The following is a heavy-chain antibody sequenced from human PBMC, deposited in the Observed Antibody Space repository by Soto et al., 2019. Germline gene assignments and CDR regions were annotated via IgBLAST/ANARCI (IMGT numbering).Heavy chain of an antibody. CDR2: MNPNSGNT. Sequence: ASVKVSCTASGYTFTSYDINWVRQATGQGLELMGWMNPNSGNTGYAQKFQGRVTMTRNTSISTAYMELSSLRSEDTAVYYCARGRTISYHYGSGSFYYFDYWGQGTLVTVSS. J-gene: IGHJ4*02. CDR1: GYTFTSYD. D-gene: IGHD3-10*01. V-gene: IGHV1-8*01. CDR3: ARGRTISYHYGSGSFYYFDY.